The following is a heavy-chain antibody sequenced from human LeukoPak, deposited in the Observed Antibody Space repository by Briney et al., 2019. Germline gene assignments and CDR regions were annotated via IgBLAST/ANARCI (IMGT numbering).Heavy chain of an antibody. V-gene: IGHV3-30*02. CDR3: ARDSGNYFPDGFDI. D-gene: IGHD1-26*01. J-gene: IGHJ3*02. CDR2: IWFDGSTK. Sequence: GGSLRLSCAASGFTFSSYGMHWVRQAPGKGLEWVAFIWFDGSTKYYANSVKGRFTISRDNSKNTLYLQMNSLRAEDTAMYYCARDSGNYFPDGFDIWGQGTVVTVSS. CDR1: GFTFSSYG.